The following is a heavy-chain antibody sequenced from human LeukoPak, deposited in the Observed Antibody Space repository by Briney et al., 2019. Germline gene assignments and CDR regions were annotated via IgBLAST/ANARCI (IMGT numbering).Heavy chain of an antibody. J-gene: IGHJ3*02. D-gene: IGHD3-3*01. Sequence: SETLSLTCAVYGGSFSGYYWSWIRQPPGKGLEWIGEINHSGSTNYNPSLKSRVTISVDTSKNQFSLKLSSVTAADTAVYYCARSSAYYDFWSGYYNSAFDIWGQGTMVTVSS. V-gene: IGHV4-34*01. CDR3: ARSSAYYDFWSGYYNSAFDI. CDR2: INHSGST. CDR1: GGSFSGYY.